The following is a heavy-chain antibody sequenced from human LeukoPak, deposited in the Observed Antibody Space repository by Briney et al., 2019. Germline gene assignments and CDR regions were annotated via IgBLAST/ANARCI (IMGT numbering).Heavy chain of an antibody. J-gene: IGHJ4*02. V-gene: IGHV3-48*03. CDR3: SRDNKWNYQDY. Sequence: PGGSLRLSCAASGFTFRSYEMNWVRQAPGKGLEWVAFISNSGDSIYHGGSVKGRFTISRNNAKNSLFLQMNNLKAEDTAVYYCSRDNKWNYQDYWGQGTLVTVSS. D-gene: IGHD1-7*01. CDR1: GFTFRSYE. CDR2: ISNSGDSI.